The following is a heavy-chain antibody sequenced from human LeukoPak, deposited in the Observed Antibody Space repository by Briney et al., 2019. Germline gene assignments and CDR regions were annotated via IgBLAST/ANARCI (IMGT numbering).Heavy chain of an antibody. Sequence: GESLKISCKASGYSFTTYWIAWVRQMPGKGLEWMGIIYPGDSDTRYSPSFQGQVTISADKSISAAYLQWSSLKASDTAMYYCARHFHDSTGYFRWDAFDFWGQGTMVTVSS. CDR1: GYSFTTYW. J-gene: IGHJ3*01. D-gene: IGHD3-22*01. V-gene: IGHV5-51*01. CDR2: IYPGDSDT. CDR3: ARHFHDSTGYFRWDAFDF.